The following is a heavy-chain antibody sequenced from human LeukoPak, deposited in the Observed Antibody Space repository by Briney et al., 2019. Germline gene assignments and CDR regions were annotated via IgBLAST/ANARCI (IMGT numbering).Heavy chain of an antibody. CDR2: LYHGGST. V-gene: IGHV4-38-2*02. Sequence: SETLSLTCTVSGYSISSGYYWGWVRQPPGKGLEWIANLYHGGSTYYNPSLKSRVTISVDTSKNQFSLKLSSVTAADTAVYYCARVTYSIFDYWGQGTLVTVSS. D-gene: IGHD2-21*01. J-gene: IGHJ4*02. CDR3: ARVTYSIFDY. CDR1: GYSISSGYY.